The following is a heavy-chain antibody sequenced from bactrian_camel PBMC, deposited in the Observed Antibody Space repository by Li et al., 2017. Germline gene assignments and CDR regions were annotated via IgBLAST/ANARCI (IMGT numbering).Heavy chain of an antibody. V-gene: IGHV3S53*01. Sequence: HVQLVESGGGSVQAGGSLSLSCAAFGRTSSIDSMAWFRQCPGKEREAVAGIDRDGITKYAPSMKGRFTPSSDNAKNTVYLQMNSLKPEDTAVYYCVRGIRDISTTVMILVPSWGQGTQVTVS. CDR1: GRTSSIDS. J-gene: IGHJ6*01. D-gene: IGHD4*01. CDR2: IDRDGIT. CDR3: VRGIRDISTTVMILVPS.